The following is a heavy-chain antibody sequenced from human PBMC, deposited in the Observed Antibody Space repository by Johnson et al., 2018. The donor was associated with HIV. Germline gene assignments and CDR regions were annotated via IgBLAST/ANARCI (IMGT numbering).Heavy chain of an antibody. CDR1: GFTFSTYA. V-gene: IGHV3-23*04. Sequence: VQLVESGGGLVQPGGPLRPPCAASGFTFSTYAMTWVRQAPGKGLAWVSTVSVGGTATFYADSVKGRFSISRDNSKNTLYLQMNSLRAEDTAVYYCAKDGYCTNGVCYWDYWGQGTLVTVSS. D-gene: IGHD2-8*01. CDR3: AKDGYCTNGVCYWDY. J-gene: IGHJ4*02. CDR2: VSVGGTAT.